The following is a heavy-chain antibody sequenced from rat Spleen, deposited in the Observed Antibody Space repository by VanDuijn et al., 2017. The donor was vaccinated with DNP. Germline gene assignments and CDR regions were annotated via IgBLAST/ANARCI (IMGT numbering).Heavy chain of an antibody. D-gene: IGHD1-1*01. CDR1: GFIFSNYW. Sequence: EVQLVESGVGPVQPGRSLKLSCVASGFIFSNYWMTWIRQAPGKGLEWVAAISTTGDNTYYSDSVKGRFSLSRDNAKSTQYLQVNSLRSEDKATYYCEGNPNITTSAAFDYWGQGVRVTVSS. V-gene: IGHV5-31*01. CDR2: ISTTGDNT. CDR3: EGNPNITTSAAFDY. J-gene: IGHJ2*01.